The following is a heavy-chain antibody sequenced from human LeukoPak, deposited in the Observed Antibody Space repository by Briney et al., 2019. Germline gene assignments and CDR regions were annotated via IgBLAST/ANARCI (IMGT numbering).Heavy chain of an antibody. Sequence: ASVKVSCKASGGTFISYAISWVRQAPGQGLEWMGGIIPILGTANYAQKFQGRVTITADESTSTAYMELSSLRSEDTAVYYCARAGIAAARPSYYYYGMDVWGQGTTVTVSS. CDR3: ARAGIAAARPSYYYYGMDV. CDR2: IIPILGTA. CDR1: GGTFISYA. V-gene: IGHV1-69*13. J-gene: IGHJ6*02. D-gene: IGHD6-13*01.